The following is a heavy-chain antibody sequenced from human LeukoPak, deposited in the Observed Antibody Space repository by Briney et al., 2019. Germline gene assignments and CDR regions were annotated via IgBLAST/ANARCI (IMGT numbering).Heavy chain of an antibody. Sequence: PGGSLRLSCAASGFTISSYSMNWVRQAPGKGLEWVSYIRSSGRTIYYADSVRGRFTISRDNSKNTLYLQMNSLRAEDTAVYYCAKNYDSSGFDAFDIWGQGTMVTVSS. CDR3: AKNYDSSGFDAFDI. V-gene: IGHV3-48*01. D-gene: IGHD3-22*01. J-gene: IGHJ3*02. CDR1: GFTISSYS. CDR2: IRSSGRTI.